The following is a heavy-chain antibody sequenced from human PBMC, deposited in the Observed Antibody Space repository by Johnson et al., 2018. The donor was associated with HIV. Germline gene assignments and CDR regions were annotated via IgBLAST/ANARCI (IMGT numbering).Heavy chain of an antibody. D-gene: IGHD3-22*01. CDR3: ARDERDYDDSHAFDI. CDR2: ISFAGVKK. CDR1: GFTFSNYG. J-gene: IGHJ3*02. V-gene: IGHV3-30*03. Sequence: VLLLESGGGVVQPGRSLRLSCAASGFTFSNYGMAWVRQAPGKGLEWVTVISFAGVKKYYADSVKGRFTISRDNSKGTLYLQMNSLRAEDTVVYYCARDERDYDDSHAFDIWGQGTMVTVSS.